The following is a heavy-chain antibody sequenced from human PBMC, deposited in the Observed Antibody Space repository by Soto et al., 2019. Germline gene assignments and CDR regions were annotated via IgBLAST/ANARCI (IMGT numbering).Heavy chain of an antibody. CDR1: GGTFSSYA. J-gene: IGHJ5*02. D-gene: IGHD3-22*01. CDR2: IIPIFGTA. CDR3: ASGGDSSGYCYRFVWFEP. Sequence: SVKVSCKASGGTFSSYAISWVRQPPGQGLEWMGGIIPIFGTANYAQKFQGRVTITADESTSTAYMERSSLRSEDTAIYYRASGGDSSGYCYRFVWFEPWGQGTLVTVSS. V-gene: IGHV1-69*13.